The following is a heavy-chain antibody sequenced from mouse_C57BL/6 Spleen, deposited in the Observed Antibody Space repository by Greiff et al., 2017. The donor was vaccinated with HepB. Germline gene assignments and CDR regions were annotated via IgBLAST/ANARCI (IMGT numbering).Heavy chain of an antibody. CDR2: ISYDGSN. CDR1: GYSITSGYY. J-gene: IGHJ3*01. Sequence: EVKLVESGPGLMKPSQSLSLTCSVTGYSITSGYYWNWIRQFPGNKLEWMGYISYDGSNNYNPSLKNRISITRDTSKNQFFLKLNSVTTEDTATYYCARLEPDWGQGTLVTVSA. CDR3: ARLEPD. V-gene: IGHV3-6*01.